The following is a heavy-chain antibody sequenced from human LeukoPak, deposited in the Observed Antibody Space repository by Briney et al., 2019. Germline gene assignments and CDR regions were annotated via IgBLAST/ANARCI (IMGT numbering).Heavy chain of an antibody. J-gene: IGHJ3*02. CDR2: ISSSCSTI. CDR1: GFTFSDYY. V-gene: IGHV3-11*01. Sequence: PGGSLRLSCAASGFTFSDYYMSWLRQAPGKGLEWVSYISSSCSTIYYAYSVKGRFTISRDNAKNSLYLQMNSLRAEDTAVYYCARVVRWLQFLHDAFDIWGQGTMVTVSS. D-gene: IGHD5-24*01. CDR3: ARVVRWLQFLHDAFDI.